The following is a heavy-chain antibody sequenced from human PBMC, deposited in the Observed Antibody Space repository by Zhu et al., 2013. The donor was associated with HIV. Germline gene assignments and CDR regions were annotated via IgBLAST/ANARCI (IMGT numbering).Heavy chain of an antibody. D-gene: IGHD6-13*01. J-gene: IGHJ4*02. CDR1: GGTFSRYA. CDR2: IIPIFGTP. V-gene: IGHV1-69*06. Sequence: QVKLVQSGAEVKKPGSSMKVSCMASGGTFSRYAINWVRQAPGQGLEWVGEIIPIFGTPNYAQKFQGRVTMTRDTSTNTAYMELRSLTYDDTAMYYCARDEGLDIGAYVDYWGQGTLVTVSS. CDR3: ARDEGLDIGAYVDY.